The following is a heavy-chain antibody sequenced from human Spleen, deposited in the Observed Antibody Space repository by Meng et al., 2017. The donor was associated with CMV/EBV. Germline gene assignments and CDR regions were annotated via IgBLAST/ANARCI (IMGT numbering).Heavy chain of an antibody. D-gene: IGHD3-10*01. Sequence: GESLKISCATSGFTFSSHAMSWVRQAPGKGLEWVSAISGSGGNTYYADSVKGRFTIPRDNFNTMLYLEMNSLRAEDTALYYCAKDPGGGGGGDYWGQGTLVTVSS. J-gene: IGHJ4*02. CDR2: ISGSGGNT. V-gene: IGHV3-23*01. CDR3: AKDPGGGGGGDY. CDR1: GFTFSSHA.